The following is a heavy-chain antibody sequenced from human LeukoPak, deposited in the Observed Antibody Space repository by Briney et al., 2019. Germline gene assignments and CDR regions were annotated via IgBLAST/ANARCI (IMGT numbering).Heavy chain of an antibody. CDR3: ARERPIVGATDY. J-gene: IGHJ4*02. V-gene: IGHV4-59*12. D-gene: IGHD1-26*01. CDR2: IYYSGST. Sequence: SETLSLTCTVSGGSISSYYWSWIRQPPGKGLEWIGYIYYSGSTNYNPSLKSRVTISVDTSKNQFSLKLSSVTAADTAVYYCARERPIVGATDYWGQGTLVTVSS. CDR1: GGSISSYY.